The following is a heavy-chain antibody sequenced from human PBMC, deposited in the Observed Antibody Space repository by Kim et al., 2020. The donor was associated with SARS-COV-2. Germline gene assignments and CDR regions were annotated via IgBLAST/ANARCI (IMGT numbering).Heavy chain of an antibody. CDR3: ARGPSYHSLNNFDY. V-gene: IGHV4-4*07. CDR2: VSDTGNT. CDR1: DASISNHY. J-gene: IGHJ4*02. D-gene: IGHD2-21*01. Sequence: SETLSLTCSVSDASISNHYWSWIRQPAGKGLEWIGRVSDTGNTDYNPSLGSRVSLSVDTSKNEFSLRLTSVTAADTALYYCARGPSYHSLNNFDYWGQGTLLTVSS.